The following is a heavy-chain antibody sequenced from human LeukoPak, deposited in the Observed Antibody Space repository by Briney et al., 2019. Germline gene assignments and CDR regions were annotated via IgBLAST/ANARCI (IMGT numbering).Heavy chain of an antibody. CDR3: AGTTSEHYYYYYGMDV. J-gene: IGHJ6*02. Sequence: SQTLSLTCAISGDSVSSNSAAWNWIRQSPSRGLEWLGMTYYRSKWYNDYAVSVKSRITINPDTSKNQFSLRLNSVTPEDTAVYYCAGTTSEHYYYYYGMDVWGQGTTVTVSS. V-gene: IGHV6-1*01. CDR2: TYYRSKWYN. CDR1: GDSVSSNSAA. D-gene: IGHD1-7*01.